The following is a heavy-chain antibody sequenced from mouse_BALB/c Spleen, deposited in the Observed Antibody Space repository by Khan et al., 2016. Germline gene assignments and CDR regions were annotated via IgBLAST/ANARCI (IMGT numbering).Heavy chain of an antibody. J-gene: IGHJ4*01. Sequence: VQLQQSGAELVKPGASVKLSCTASGFNIKDTYMHWVKQRPEQGLEWIGRIDPANGNTKYDPKFQGKATITADTSSNTAYLQLSSLTSEDTAVYCCARAGTTMITCHYYAMDYWGQGTSVTVSS. CDR2: IDPANGNT. CDR1: GFNIKDTY. V-gene: IGHV14-3*02. D-gene: IGHD2-4*01. CDR3: ARAGTTMITCHYYAMDY.